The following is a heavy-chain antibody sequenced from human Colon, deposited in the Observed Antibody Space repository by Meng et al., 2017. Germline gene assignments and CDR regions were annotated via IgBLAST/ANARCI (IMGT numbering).Heavy chain of an antibody. CDR2: ISGPGDAT. J-gene: IGHJ4*02. CDR3: AKDPHDSSGDYFQY. V-gene: IGHV3-23*01. D-gene: IGHD3-22*01. Sequence: GESLKISCAVSGFTFSSYAMNWVRQAPGKGLEWVSSISGPGDATHYPDSVKGRFTVSRDNSKSTLYLEMNSLTAEDTAVYYCAKDPHDSSGDYFQYWGQGTLATVSS. CDR1: GFTFSSYA.